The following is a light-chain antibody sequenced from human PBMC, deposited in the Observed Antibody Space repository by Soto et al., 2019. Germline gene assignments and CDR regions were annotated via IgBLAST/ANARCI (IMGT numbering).Light chain of an antibody. V-gene: IGLV2-8*01. CDR2: EVT. CDR3: SSYSGTNNYV. Sequence: QSVLTQPPSASGSPGQSVTISCTGTSSDVGGYNFVSWYQQHPGKAPKLIIYEVTKRPSGVPDRFSGSKSGNTASLTVSGLQAEDEADYYCSSYSGTNNYVFGTGTKVT. CDR1: SSDVGGYNF. J-gene: IGLJ1*01.